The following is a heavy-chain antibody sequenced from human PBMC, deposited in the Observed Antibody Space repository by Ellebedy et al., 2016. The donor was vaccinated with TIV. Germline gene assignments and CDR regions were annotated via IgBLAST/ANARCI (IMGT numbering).Heavy chain of an antibody. D-gene: IGHD1-7*01. J-gene: IGHJ4*02. CDR2: INSDGSSA. V-gene: IGHV3-74*03. Sequence: GGSLRLXXAASGFTFSYYWLNWVRQTPGKGLVWVSRINSDGSSATYADSVKGRFTISRDNSKDTLYLQMNSLRAEDTAVYYCARRGRGTVGFDNWGQGTLVTVSS. CDR1: GFTFSYYW. CDR3: ARRGRGTVGFDN.